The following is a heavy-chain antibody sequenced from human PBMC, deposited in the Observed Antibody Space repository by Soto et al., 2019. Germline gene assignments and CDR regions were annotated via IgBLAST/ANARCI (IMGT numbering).Heavy chain of an antibody. V-gene: IGHV3-23*01. CDR1: GFTFGNYA. CDR2: IGGGGGDA. CDR3: AKRPGGVVLGAFDV. J-gene: IGHJ3*01. Sequence: EVQLLESGGGLVQPGGSLRLSCAASGFTFGNYAMSWVRQAPGEGLEWVSTIGGGGGDAYYPDFVKGRFTISRDNSKNTLYLQMNSLRADDTAMYYCAKRPGGVVLGAFDVWGQGTLVTVSS. D-gene: IGHD3-3*01.